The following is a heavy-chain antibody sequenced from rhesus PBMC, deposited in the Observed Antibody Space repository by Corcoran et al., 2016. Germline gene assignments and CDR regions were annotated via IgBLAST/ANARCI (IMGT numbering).Heavy chain of an antibody. D-gene: IGHD2-39*02. J-gene: IGHJ4*01. CDR1: GFSFSSSY. CDR2: ISYTGGIS. V-gene: IGHV3S18*01. CDR3: ARVRGSVWFDY. Sequence: DVQLVESGGGLAKPGVSLRLSCAASGFSFSSSYMYLVRQAPGKGLEWVSGISYTGGISYYAYALKGRFTILSEHAKNTLYLKMDSLRAEDTTVHYCARVRGSVWFDYWGQGVLVTVSS.